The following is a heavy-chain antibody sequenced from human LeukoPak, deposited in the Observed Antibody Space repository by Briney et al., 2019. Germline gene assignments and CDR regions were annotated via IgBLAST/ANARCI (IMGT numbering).Heavy chain of an antibody. V-gene: IGHV4-4*07. CDR2: IYTSENT. Sequence: SETLSLTCTVSGGYIGSYYWSWIRQPAGRGLEWIGRIYTSENTDYNPSLKSRVTMSVDMSTSQFSLRLTSVTAADTAVYYCAREGDYGDYSKSFYYMDVWGKGTTVTVSS. D-gene: IGHD4-17*01. J-gene: IGHJ6*03. CDR3: AREGDYGDYSKSFYYMDV. CDR1: GGYIGSYY.